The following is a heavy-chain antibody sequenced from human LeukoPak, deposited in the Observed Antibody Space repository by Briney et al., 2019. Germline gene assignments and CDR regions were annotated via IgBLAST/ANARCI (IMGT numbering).Heavy chain of an antibody. D-gene: IGHD2-15*01. CDR2: INHSGST. CDR3: ARGSGYSGFDP. CDR1: GGSISSSSYY. Sequence: SETLSLNCTVSGGSISSSSYYWGWIRQPPGKGLEWIGEINHSGSTNYNPSLKSRVTISVDTSKNQFSLKLSSVTAADTAVYYCARGSGYSGFDPWGQGTLVTVSS. V-gene: IGHV4-39*07. J-gene: IGHJ5*02.